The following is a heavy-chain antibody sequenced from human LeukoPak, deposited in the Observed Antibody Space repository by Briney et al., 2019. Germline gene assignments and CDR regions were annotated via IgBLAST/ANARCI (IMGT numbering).Heavy chain of an antibody. J-gene: IGHJ4*02. CDR3: AREKRVNYGSGSLDY. V-gene: IGHV4-4*07. Sequence: SETLSPTCSVSAGSVSSYYCSWIRQPTGKGLEWIGRIYTSGSTNYNPSLESRVTMSVDTSKNQFSLKLSSVTAADTAVYYCAREKRVNYGSGSLDYWGQGTLVTVSS. CDR2: IYTSGST. CDR1: AGSVSSYY. D-gene: IGHD3-10*01.